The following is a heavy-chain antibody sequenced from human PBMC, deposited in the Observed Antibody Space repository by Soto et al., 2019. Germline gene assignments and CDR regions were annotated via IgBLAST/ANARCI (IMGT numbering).Heavy chain of an antibody. CDR1: GGPFSSYA. V-gene: IGHV1-69*06. CDR2: ITPMFGAP. CDR3: ARVLTGRWFDT. J-gene: IGHJ5*02. Sequence: QVQLVQSGAEVKKPGSSVKVSCTASGGPFSSYAINWVRQAPGQGLEWMGVITPMFGAPHYAQNFKGRITITADKSTNTAYMELSSLTSGDTAVYFCARVLTGRWFDTWGQGTLVTVSS.